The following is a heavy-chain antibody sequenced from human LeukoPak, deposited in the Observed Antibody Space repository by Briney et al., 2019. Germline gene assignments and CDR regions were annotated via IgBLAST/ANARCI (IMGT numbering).Heavy chain of an antibody. CDR3: ARGHKTYYYDSSGYAGLDY. CDR2: INPNSGGT. D-gene: IGHD3-22*01. V-gene: IGHV1-2*02. CDR1: GYTFTGYY. Sequence: ASVKVSCKASGYTFTGYYMHWVRQAPGQGLEWMGWINPNSGGTNYAQKFQGRVTMTRDTSISTAYMELSRLRSDDTAVYYCARGHKTYYYDSSGYAGLDYWGQGTLDTVSS. J-gene: IGHJ4*02.